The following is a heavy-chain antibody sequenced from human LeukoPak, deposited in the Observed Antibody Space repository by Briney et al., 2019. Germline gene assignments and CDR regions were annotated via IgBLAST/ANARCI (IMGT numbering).Heavy chain of an antibody. CDR3: VRERNNFWSGHHSIFDS. J-gene: IGHJ4*02. CDR1: GFTFSSDS. Sequence: GGSLRLSCAVSGFTFSSDSMNWVRQAPGKGLEWVSSISRSGSYIYYADSVKGRFTFSRDNAENTLFLEMSSLRVEDTAVYYCVRERNNFWSGHHSIFDSWGQGTLVTVSS. CDR2: ISRSGSYI. V-gene: IGHV3-21*01. D-gene: IGHD3-3*01.